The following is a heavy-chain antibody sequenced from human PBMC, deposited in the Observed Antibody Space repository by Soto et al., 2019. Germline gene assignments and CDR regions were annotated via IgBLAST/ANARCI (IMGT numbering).Heavy chain of an antibody. V-gene: IGHV4-59*01. D-gene: IGHD3-3*01. CDR3: ARHAYYDFWSGRVGDAFDI. Sequence: SETLSLTCTVSGGSISSYYWSWIRQPPGKGLEWIGYIYYSGSTNYNPSLKSRVTISVDTSKNQFSLKLSSVTAADTAVYYCARHAYYDFWSGRVGDAFDIWGQGTMVT. CDR1: GGSISSYY. J-gene: IGHJ3*02. CDR2: IYYSGST.